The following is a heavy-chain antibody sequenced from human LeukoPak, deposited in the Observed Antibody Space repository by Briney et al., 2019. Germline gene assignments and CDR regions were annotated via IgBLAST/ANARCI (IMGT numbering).Heavy chain of an antibody. Sequence: AGRSLRLSCAASGFTFSSYGMHWVRQAPGKGLEWVAVISYDGSNKYYADSVKGRFTISRDNSKNTLYLQMNSLRVEDTAVYYCGREAVAGLIDPWGQGTLVTVSS. CDR1: GFTFSSYG. CDR3: GREAVAGLIDP. CDR2: ISYDGSNK. J-gene: IGHJ5*02. D-gene: IGHD6-19*01. V-gene: IGHV3-30*03.